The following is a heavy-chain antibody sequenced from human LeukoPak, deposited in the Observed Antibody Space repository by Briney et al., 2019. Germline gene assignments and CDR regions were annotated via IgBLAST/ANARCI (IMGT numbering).Heavy chain of an antibody. CDR2: ISSDGSST. Sequence: PGGSLRLSCAASGFTFSSYWIHWVRQVPGKGLVWVSRISSDGSSTAYADSVKGRFTLSRDNAKNTVYLQMNNLRADDTAVYYCARSREPGRDGDYWGQGTLVTVSS. CDR3: ARSREPGRDGDY. V-gene: IGHV3-74*01. J-gene: IGHJ4*02. D-gene: IGHD5-24*01. CDR1: GFTFSSYW.